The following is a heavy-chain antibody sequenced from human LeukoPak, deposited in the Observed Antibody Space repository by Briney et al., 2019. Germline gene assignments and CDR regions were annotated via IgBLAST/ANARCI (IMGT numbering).Heavy chain of an antibody. CDR3: GGGELLFRY. D-gene: IGHD3-10*01. CDR1: GFTFSSYS. J-gene: IGHJ4*02. Sequence: SGGSLRLSCAASGFTFSSYSMNWVRQAPGKGLEWVSSISSSSSYIYYADSVKGRFTISRDNAKNSLYLQMNSLRAEDTAVHYCGGGELLFRYWGQGTLVTVSS. V-gene: IGHV3-21*01. CDR2: ISSSSSYI.